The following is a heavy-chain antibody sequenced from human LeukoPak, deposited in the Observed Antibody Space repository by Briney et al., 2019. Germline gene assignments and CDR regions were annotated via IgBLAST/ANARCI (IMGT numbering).Heavy chain of an antibody. J-gene: IGHJ4*02. V-gene: IGHV1-69*04. CDR2: IIPILGMA. D-gene: IGHD5-24*01. CDR1: GGTFSSYA. Sequence: ASVKVSCKASGGTFSSYAISWVRQAPGQGLEWMGRIIPILGMANYAQKFQGRVTITADKSTSTAYMELSSLRSEDTAVYYCARDGGGRDGYNWGQGTLVTVSS. CDR3: ARDGGGRDGYN.